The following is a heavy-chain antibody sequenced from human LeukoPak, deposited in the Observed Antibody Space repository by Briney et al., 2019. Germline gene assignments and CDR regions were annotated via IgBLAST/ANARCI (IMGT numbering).Heavy chain of an antibody. Sequence: ASVKVSCKASGYTFTGHYLHWVRQVPGQGLEWMGWINPKNAATNYAQKFQGRVTMTRDTSISTAYMELSRLRSDDTAVYYCARAPRENYFDYWGQGTLVTVSS. CDR3: ARAPRENYFDY. J-gene: IGHJ4*02. CDR1: GYTFTGHY. CDR2: INPKNAAT. V-gene: IGHV1-2*02.